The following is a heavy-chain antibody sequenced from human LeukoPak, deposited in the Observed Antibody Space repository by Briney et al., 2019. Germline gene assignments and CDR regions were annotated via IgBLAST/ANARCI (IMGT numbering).Heavy chain of an antibody. CDR3: ARVTEAVRGVSDY. CDR2: IIPILGIA. V-gene: IGHV1-69*04. Sequence: SVKVSCKASGGTFSSYAISWVRQAPGQGREWMGRIIPILGIANYAQKFQGRVTITADKSTSTAYMELSSLRSEDTAVYYCARVTEAVRGVSDYWGQGTLVTVSS. J-gene: IGHJ4*02. D-gene: IGHD3-10*02. CDR1: GGTFSSYA.